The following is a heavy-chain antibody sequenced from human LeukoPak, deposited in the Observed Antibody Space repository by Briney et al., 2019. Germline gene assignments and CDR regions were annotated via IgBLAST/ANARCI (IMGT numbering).Heavy chain of an antibody. Sequence: SETLSLTCTVSGGSISSYYLSWIRQPPGQGLEWIGYIYHTGTTNYNPSLKSRVTMSVGTSKNQFSLKLTSLTAADTAIYYCGKVGGNSNAWGQGTLVTVSS. CDR2: IYHTGTT. J-gene: IGHJ5*02. D-gene: IGHD4-23*01. V-gene: IGHV4-59*12. CDR3: GKVGGNSNA. CDR1: GGSISSYY.